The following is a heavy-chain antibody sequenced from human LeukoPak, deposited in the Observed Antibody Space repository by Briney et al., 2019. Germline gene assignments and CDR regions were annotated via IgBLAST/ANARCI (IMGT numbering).Heavy chain of an antibody. D-gene: IGHD1-1*01. CDR1: GFSLSTSGVG. V-gene: IGHV2-5*01. CDR3: ARGIRQNYFDY. Sequence: SGPTLVNPTQTLTLTCTFSGFSLSTSGVGVGWIRQPPGKALEWLALIYWNDDKRYSPSLKSRLTITKDASKNQVVLTMTNMDPVDTATYYCARGIRQNYFDYWGQGTLVTVSS. J-gene: IGHJ4*02. CDR2: IYWNDDK.